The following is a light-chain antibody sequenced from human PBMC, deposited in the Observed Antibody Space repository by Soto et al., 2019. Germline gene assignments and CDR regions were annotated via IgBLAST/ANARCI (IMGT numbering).Light chain of an antibody. J-gene: IGLJ2*01. V-gene: IGLV2-11*01. CDR1: SGDVGGYNY. CDR2: DVT. CDR3: CSYAGSYTVV. Sequence: QSALTQPRSVSGSPGQSVTISCTGTSGDVGGYNYVSWYQQHPGKLPKLMIYDVTQRPSGVPDRFSGSKSGNTASLIISGLQAEDEADYYCCSYAGSYTVVFGGGTKLTVL.